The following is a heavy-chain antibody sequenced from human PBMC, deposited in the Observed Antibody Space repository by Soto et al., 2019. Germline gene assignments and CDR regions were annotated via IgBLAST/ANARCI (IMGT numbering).Heavy chain of an antibody. J-gene: IGHJ4*02. CDR3: ARVVVTAISSTEFDY. CDR1: GYTFTSYG. V-gene: IGHV1-18*01. Sequence: QVQLVQSGAEVKKPGASVKVSCKASGYTFTSYGISWVRQAPGQGLEWMGWISAYNGNTNYAQKLQGRVTMTTDTPTHTANMELRSLRSDDTAGYYCARVVVTAISSTEFDYWGQGTLVTVSS. D-gene: IGHD2-21*02. CDR2: ISAYNGNT.